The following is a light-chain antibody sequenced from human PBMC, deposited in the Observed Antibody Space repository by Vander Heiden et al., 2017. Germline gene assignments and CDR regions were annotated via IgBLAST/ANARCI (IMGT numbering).Light chain of an antibody. Sequence: DLPQPASVSGSLGKSITISCTVTSSDVGSYNPVSWYQQHPGKAPKLMIYDVSKRPSGVSNRFSGSKSGNTASLTISGLQAEDEADYYCCSYAGSSTFVVFGGGTRLTVI. J-gene: IGLJ3*02. CDR3: CSYAGSSTFVV. V-gene: IGLV2-23*02. CDR1: SSDVGSYNP. CDR2: DVS.